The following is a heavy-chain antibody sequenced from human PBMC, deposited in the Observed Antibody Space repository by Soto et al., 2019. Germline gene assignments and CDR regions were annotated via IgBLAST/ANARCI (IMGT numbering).Heavy chain of an antibody. Sequence: SQTLSLTCTISGDSVSGNSAAWNWIRQFPSRGLEWLGRTYYRSKWYIDYAVSVKSRITINPDTSKNQFSLQLNSVTPEDTAVYYCAREGSGYQHYYSYVTDVWGQGTTVTVSS. CDR2: TYYRSKWYI. J-gene: IGHJ6*02. D-gene: IGHD3-22*01. CDR3: AREGSGYQHYYSYVTDV. V-gene: IGHV6-1*01. CDR1: GDSVSGNSAA.